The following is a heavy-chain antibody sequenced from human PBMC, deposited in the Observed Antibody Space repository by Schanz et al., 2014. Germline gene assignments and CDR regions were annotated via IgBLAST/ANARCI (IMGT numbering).Heavy chain of an antibody. CDR3: ARGEFGRLFPTWFDP. D-gene: IGHD3-10*01. Sequence: EVQLVESGGDLVQPGGSLRLSCAASGFTFSSYSMNWVRQTPGKGLEWVSYISTRSITTYHPASLKGRFTISRDDAKNSLYLQMNSLTDEDTAVYYCARGEFGRLFPTWFDPWGQGTLVTVSS. CDR2: ISTRSITT. V-gene: IGHV3-48*02. CDR1: GFTFSSYS. J-gene: IGHJ5*02.